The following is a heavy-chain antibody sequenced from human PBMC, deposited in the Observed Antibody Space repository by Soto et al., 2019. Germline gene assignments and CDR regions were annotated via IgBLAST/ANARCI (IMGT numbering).Heavy chain of an antibody. CDR1: GFTFGDYA. D-gene: IGHD3-16*02. J-gene: IGHJ4*02. V-gene: IGHV3-49*03. CDR2: IRTKRFGGTT. CDR3: TRGIRKLKIESLGCYYFDY. Sequence: GGSLRLSCTASGFTFGDYAMSWFRQAPGKGLEWVAFIRTKRFGGTTEYAASVKGRFTISRDDSKSIAYLQMNSLKTEDTAVYYCTRGIRKLKIESLGCYYFDYWGQGTLVTVSS.